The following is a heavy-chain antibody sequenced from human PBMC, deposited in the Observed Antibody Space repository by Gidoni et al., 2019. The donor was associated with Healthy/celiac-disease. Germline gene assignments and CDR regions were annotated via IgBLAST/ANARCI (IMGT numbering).Heavy chain of an antibody. V-gene: IGHV3-23*01. CDR2: ISGSGGST. CDR3: AKALSLDSSGYYGAFDI. D-gene: IGHD3-22*01. CDR1: GFTFSSYA. Sequence: EVQLLESGGGLVQPGGSLRLSCAAYGFTFSSYAMSWVRQAPGKGLEWVSAISGSGGSTYYADSVKGRFTISRDNSKNTLYLQMNSLRAEDTAVYYCAKALSLDSSGYYGAFDIWGQGTMVTVSS. J-gene: IGHJ3*02.